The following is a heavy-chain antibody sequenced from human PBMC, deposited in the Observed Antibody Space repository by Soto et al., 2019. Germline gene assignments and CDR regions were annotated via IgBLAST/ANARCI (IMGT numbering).Heavy chain of an antibody. Sequence: GASVKVSCKASGGTFSSYTISWVRQAPGQGLEWMGRIIPILGITNYAQKFQGRVTMTRDKSTSTAYMELSSLRSDDTAVYYCARDTATIRNLLGPNYYSSYGMDVWGQGTTVTVSS. D-gene: IGHD5-12*01. CDR2: IIPILGIT. CDR1: GGTFSSYT. J-gene: IGHJ6*02. CDR3: ARDTATIRNLLGPNYYSSYGMDV. V-gene: IGHV1-69*04.